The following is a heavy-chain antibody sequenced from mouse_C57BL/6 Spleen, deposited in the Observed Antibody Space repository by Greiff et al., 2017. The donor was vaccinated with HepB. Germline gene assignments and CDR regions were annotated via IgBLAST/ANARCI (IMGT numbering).Heavy chain of an antibody. V-gene: IGHV2-2*01. D-gene: IGHD1-1*01. Sequence: VKLVESGPGLVQPSQSLSITCTVSGFSFTSYGVHWVRQSPGKGLEWLGVIWSGGSTDYNAAFISRLSISKDNSKSQVFFKMNSLQADDTAIYYCARVYYYGSSYRAIDYWGQGTSVTVSS. J-gene: IGHJ4*01. CDR1: GFSFTSYG. CDR3: ARVYYYGSSYRAIDY. CDR2: IWSGGST.